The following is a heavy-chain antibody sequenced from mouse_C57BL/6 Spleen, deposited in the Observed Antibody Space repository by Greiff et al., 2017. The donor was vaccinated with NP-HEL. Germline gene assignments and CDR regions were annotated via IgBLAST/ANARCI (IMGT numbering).Heavy chain of an antibody. D-gene: IGHD4-1*01. J-gene: IGHJ4*01. CDR3: ERRGYWGAMDY. V-gene: IGHV1-64*01. Sequence: VQLQQSGAELVKPGASVKLSCKASGYTFTSYWMHWVKQRPGQGLEWIGMIHPNSGSTNYNEKFKSKATLTVDKSSSTAYMQRSSLTSEDSAVYYGERRGYWGAMDYWGQRTSVTVSS. CDR1: GYTFTSYW. CDR2: IHPNSGST.